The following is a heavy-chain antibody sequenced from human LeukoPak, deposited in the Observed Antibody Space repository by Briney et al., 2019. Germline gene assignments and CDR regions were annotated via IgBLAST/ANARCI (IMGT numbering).Heavy chain of an antibody. CDR1: GFTFSNAW. CDR2: ISSSSSTI. D-gene: IGHD6-13*01. Sequence: GGSLRLSCAASGFTFSNAWMSWARQAPGKGLEWVSYISSSSSTIYYADSVKGRFTISRDNAKNSLYLQMNSLRAEDTAVYYCARDRRGIAAAGTGYDYWGQGTLVTVSS. V-gene: IGHV3-48*01. J-gene: IGHJ4*02. CDR3: ARDRRGIAAAGTGYDY.